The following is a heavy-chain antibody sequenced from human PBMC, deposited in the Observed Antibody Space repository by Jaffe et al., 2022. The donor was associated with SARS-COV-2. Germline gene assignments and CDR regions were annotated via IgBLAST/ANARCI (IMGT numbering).Heavy chain of an antibody. CDR1: GFTFSSYA. J-gene: IGHJ3*02. CDR2: ISGSGVSS. Sequence: EVQLLESGGGLVQPGGSLRLSCAASGFTFSSYAMSWVRQAPGKGLEWVTGISGSGVSSYHADSVKGRFAISRDNSKSTLYLQMNNLRTEDTAIYYCAKELWAYDSGSGSFADGFDIWGQGTMVTVSS. D-gene: IGHD3-10*01. V-gene: IGHV3-23*01. CDR3: AKELWAYDSGSGSFADGFDI.